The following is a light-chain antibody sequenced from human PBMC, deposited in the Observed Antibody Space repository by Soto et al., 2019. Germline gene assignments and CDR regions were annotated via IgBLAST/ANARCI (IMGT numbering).Light chain of an antibody. CDR2: AAS. CDR1: QSISSY. V-gene: IGKV1-39*01. J-gene: IGKJ4*01. CDR3: QQSYSTPLLT. Sequence: DIQMTQSPSSLSASVGDRVTITCRASQSISSYLNWYQQKPGKAPKLLIYAASSLQSEVPSRFSGSGSGTEFTLTISSLQPEDFATYYCQQSYSTPLLTFGGGTKVEIK.